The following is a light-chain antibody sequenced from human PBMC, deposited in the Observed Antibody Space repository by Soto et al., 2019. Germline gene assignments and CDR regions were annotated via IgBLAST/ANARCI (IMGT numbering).Light chain of an antibody. CDR3: ASYLTTSPLEV. Sequence: QSALTQPASVSGSPGQSITISCSGTSSDIGSYNHVAWYQQFPGKSPKLMIYAVSDRPPGVSSRFSGSKSGNTASLTISGLQAADEADYYCASYLTTSPLEVFGTGTKGTVL. CDR1: SSDIGSYNH. J-gene: IGLJ1*01. CDR2: AVS. V-gene: IGLV2-14*03.